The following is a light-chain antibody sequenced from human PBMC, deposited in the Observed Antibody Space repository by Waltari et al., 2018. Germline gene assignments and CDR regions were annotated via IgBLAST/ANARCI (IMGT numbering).Light chain of an antibody. J-gene: IGLJ2*01. CDR3: QAWDNSAVV. V-gene: IGLV3-1*01. Sequence: SYKLTQPPSLSVSPGQTASITCSGDDLEDYYVPWYQQRPGQSPVLLIYQDTKRPSGIPERFSGSNSGNTATLTIRETQTIDDADYYCQAWDNSAVVFGGGTTLTVL. CDR2: QDT. CDR1: DLEDYY.